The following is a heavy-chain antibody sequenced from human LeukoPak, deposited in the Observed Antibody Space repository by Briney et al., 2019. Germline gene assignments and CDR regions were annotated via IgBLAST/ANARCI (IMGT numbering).Heavy chain of an antibody. CDR2: IYYSGST. CDR3: ARVESRAAGHYYYYYGMDV. V-gene: IGHV4-61*08. CDR1: GGSISSGGYY. D-gene: IGHD6-13*01. Sequence: SETLSLTCTVSGGSISSGGYYWSWIRQHPGKGLEWIGYIYYSGSTNYNPSLKSRVTISVDTSKNQFSLKLSSVTAADTAVYYCARVESRAAGHYYYYYGMDVWGQGTTVTVSS. J-gene: IGHJ6*02.